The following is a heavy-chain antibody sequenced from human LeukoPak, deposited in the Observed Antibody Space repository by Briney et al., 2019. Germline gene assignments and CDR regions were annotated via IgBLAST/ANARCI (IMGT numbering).Heavy chain of an antibody. CDR2: ISSTGSSI. Sequence: GGSLRLSCAASGFTFSYCTMSWVRQAPGKGLEWVSSISSTGSSIYYADSVKGRFTISRDNAKNSLYLQMSSLRVEDTAVYYCARDDVAWNDVHWFDPWGQGTLVTVSP. V-gene: IGHV3-21*01. CDR1: GFTFSYCT. D-gene: IGHD1-1*01. CDR3: ARDDVAWNDVHWFDP. J-gene: IGHJ5*02.